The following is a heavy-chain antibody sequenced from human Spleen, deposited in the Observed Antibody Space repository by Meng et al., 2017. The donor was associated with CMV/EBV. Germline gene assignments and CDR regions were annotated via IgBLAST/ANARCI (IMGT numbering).Heavy chain of an antibody. V-gene: IGHV3-48*03. CDR1: GFTFSSYE. Sequence: GESLKISCAASGFTFSSYEMNWVRQAPGKGLEWVSYISSSGSTIYYADSVKGRFTISRDNAKNTLYLQMNSLRAVDTAVHYCARGKPYYDFWSGETFDIWGQGTMVTVSS. CDR3: ARGKPYYDFWSGETFDI. CDR2: ISSSGSTI. D-gene: IGHD3-3*01. J-gene: IGHJ3*02.